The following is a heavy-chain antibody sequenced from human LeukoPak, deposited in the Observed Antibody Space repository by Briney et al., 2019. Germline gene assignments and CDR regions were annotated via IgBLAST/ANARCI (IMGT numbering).Heavy chain of an antibody. V-gene: IGHV1-46*01. CDR2: IDPCGGST. Sequence: GASVKVSCKASGYTFTSYYMHWVRQAPGQGLEWMGIIDPCGGSTSYAQKFQGRVTMTRDTSTSTVYMELSSLRSEDTAVYYCARDPREYYDSSGFVAFDIWGQGTMVTVSS. CDR1: GYTFTSYY. D-gene: IGHD3-22*01. CDR3: ARDPREYYDSSGFVAFDI. J-gene: IGHJ3*02.